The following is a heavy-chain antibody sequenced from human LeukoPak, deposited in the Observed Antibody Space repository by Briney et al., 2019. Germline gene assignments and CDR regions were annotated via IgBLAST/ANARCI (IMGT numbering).Heavy chain of an antibody. D-gene: IGHD3-10*01. CDR3: ARGLWFGEFFFDY. V-gene: IGHV4-39*07. CDR1: GDPISSNTYY. Sequence: SETLSLTCTVSGDPISSNTYYWGWIRQPPGKGLEWIGSIYYSGSTYYNPSLKSRVTISIDTSKNQFSLKLSSVTAADTAVYYCARGLWFGEFFFDYWGQGTLVTVSS. J-gene: IGHJ4*02. CDR2: IYYSGST.